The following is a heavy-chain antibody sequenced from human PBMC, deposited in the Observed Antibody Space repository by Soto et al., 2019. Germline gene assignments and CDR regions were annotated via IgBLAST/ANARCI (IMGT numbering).Heavy chain of an antibody. D-gene: IGHD3-16*01. CDR2: IYYSGST. CDR3: ARQGGSYWYYGLDV. Sequence: QLLESGPGLVKPSETLSLTCTVSGGSITSSNYYWGWIRQPPGKGLEWIGSIYYSGSTYYNPSLKSRVTISVDTSKDQFSLKLRSVTAADTAVYYCARQGGSYWYYGLDVWGQGTTVTVSS. J-gene: IGHJ6*02. V-gene: IGHV4-39*01. CDR1: GGSITSSNYY.